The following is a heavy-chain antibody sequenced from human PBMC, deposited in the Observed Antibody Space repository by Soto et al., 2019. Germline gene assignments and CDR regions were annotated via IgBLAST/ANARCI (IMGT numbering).Heavy chain of an antibody. CDR3: AKMRRGGDCEALEG. J-gene: IGHJ1*01. Sequence: QVQLVESGGGVVQPGRSLRLSCAASGFTFSSYGMHWVRQAPGKGLEWVAVISYDGSNKYYADSVKGRFTISRDNSKNTLYLQMNSLRAEDTAVYYCAKMRRGGDCEALEGWGQGTLVTVSS. D-gene: IGHD2-21*02. CDR1: GFTFSSYG. CDR2: ISYDGSNK. V-gene: IGHV3-30*18.